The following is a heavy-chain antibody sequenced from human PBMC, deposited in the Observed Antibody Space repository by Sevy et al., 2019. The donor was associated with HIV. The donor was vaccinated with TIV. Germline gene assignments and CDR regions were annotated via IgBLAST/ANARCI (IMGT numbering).Heavy chain of an antibody. Sequence: ASVKVSCKASGGTFSSYAISWVRQAPGQGLEWMGGIIPIFGTANYAQKFQGRVTITTDETTGTAYMELRSLRSEDTAVYYCAGGARGYSDYESYYFDYWGQGTLVTVSS. CDR1: GGTFSSYA. CDR3: AGGARGYSDYESYYFDY. V-gene: IGHV1-69*05. J-gene: IGHJ4*02. CDR2: IIPIFGTA. D-gene: IGHD5-12*01.